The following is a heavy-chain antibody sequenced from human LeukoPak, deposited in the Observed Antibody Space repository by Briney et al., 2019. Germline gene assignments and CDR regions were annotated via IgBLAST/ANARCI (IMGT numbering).Heavy chain of an antibody. CDR2: ISGSGGTT. D-gene: IGHD6-13*01. Sequence: GGSLRLSCAASGFTFSSYAMSWVRQAPGKGLEWVSGISGSGGTTYYADSVKGRFTISRDNAKNSLYLQMNSLRAEDTAVYYCARGGSSWSTGYWGQGTLVTVSS. V-gene: IGHV3-23*01. J-gene: IGHJ4*02. CDR1: GFTFSSYA. CDR3: ARGGSSWSTGY.